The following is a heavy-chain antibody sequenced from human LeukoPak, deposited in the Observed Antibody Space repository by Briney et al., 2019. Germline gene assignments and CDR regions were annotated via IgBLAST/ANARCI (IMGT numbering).Heavy chain of an antibody. J-gene: IGHJ4*02. CDR2: ISAYNGNT. Sequence: ASVKVSCKASGYTFTSYGISWVRQAPGHGLEWMGWISAYNGNTDYAQKLQGRVTMTTDTSTSTAYMDLRSLRSDDTAENSCARRPLSSSFGELYFDYWGQGTPGTLSP. D-gene: IGHD3-10*01. CDR3: ARRPLSSSFGELYFDY. CDR1: GYTFTSYG. V-gene: IGHV1-18*01.